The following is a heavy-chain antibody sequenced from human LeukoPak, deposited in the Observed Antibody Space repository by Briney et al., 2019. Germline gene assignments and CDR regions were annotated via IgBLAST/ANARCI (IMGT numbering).Heavy chain of an antibody. CDR3: AKDSVGEGV. Sequence: GGSLRLSCAASGFTFSSYAMHWVRQAPGKGLEYVSAISSNGGSTYYANSVKGRFTISRDNSKNTLYLQMNSLRAEDTAVYYCAKDSVGEGVWGQGTLVTVSS. CDR1: GFTFSSYA. J-gene: IGHJ4*02. CDR2: ISSNGGST. D-gene: IGHD3-10*01. V-gene: IGHV3-64*01.